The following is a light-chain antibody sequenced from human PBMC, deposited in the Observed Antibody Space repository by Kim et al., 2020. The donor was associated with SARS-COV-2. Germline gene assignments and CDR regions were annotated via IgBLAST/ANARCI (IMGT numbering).Light chain of an antibody. V-gene: IGKV3-20*01. CDR1: QTIRSTY. CDR3: QQYGTTLFP. Sequence: EIVLTQSQGTLSLSPGERATLSCRASQTIRSTYLAWYQQKPGQAPRLLIYGASTRATGTPDRFSGSGSGTDFTLTITRLEPEDFALYFWQQYGTTLFPFGQGTKLEI. CDR2: GAS. J-gene: IGKJ2*01.